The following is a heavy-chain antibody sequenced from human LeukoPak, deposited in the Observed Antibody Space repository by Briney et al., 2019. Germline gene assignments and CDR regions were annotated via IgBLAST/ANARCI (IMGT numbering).Heavy chain of an antibody. CDR2: ISGSSSTI. CDR1: GFTFSSYS. CDR3: ARSLAPPDAFDI. J-gene: IGHJ3*02. V-gene: IGHV3-48*01. Sequence: GGSLRLSCAASGFTFSSYSMNWVRQAPGKGLEWVSYISGSSSTIYYADSVKGRFTISRDNAKNSLYLQMNSLRAEDTAVYYCARSLAPPDAFDIWGQGTMVTVSS. D-gene: IGHD5/OR15-5a*01.